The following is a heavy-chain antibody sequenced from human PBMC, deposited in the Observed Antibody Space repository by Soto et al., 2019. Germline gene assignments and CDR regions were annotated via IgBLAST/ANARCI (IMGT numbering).Heavy chain of an antibody. CDR2: IYYSGST. Sequence: SSETLSLTCTVSGGSISSYYWSWIRQPPGKGLEWIGYIYYSGSTNYNPSLKSRVTISVDTSKNQFSLKLSSVTAADTAVYYCAREGDGDFFDYWGQGTLVTVSS. J-gene: IGHJ4*02. V-gene: IGHV4-59*01. D-gene: IGHD4-17*01. CDR3: AREGDGDFFDY. CDR1: GGSISSYY.